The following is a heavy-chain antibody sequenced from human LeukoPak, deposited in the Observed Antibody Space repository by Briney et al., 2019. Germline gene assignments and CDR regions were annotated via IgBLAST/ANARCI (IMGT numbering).Heavy chain of an antibody. CDR3: ATYYYDSSGYYSPFDY. Sequence: SVKVSCKASGYTFTSYAISWVRQAPGQGLEWMGGIIPIFGTANYAQKFQGRVTITADESTSTAYMELSSLRSEDTAVYYCATYYYDSSGYYSPFDYWGQGTLVTVSS. CDR2: IIPIFGTA. V-gene: IGHV1-69*13. CDR1: GYTFTSYA. J-gene: IGHJ4*02. D-gene: IGHD3-22*01.